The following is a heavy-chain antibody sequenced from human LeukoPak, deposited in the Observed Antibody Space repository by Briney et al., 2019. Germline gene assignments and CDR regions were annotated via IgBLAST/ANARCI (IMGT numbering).Heavy chain of an antibody. D-gene: IGHD4-17*01. CDR1: GFTVSSNH. J-gene: IGHJ5*02. CDR2: VYSGGNT. Sequence: GGSLRLSCEASGFTVSSNHMSWVRQAPGKGLEWVSLVYSGGNTYYAYSVEGRFTISRDTFKSTLYLQMNSLTAEDTAVYYCARLHVSDHGDYWLDPWGQGTLVIVSS. V-gene: IGHV3-66*01. CDR3: ARLHVSDHGDYWLDP.